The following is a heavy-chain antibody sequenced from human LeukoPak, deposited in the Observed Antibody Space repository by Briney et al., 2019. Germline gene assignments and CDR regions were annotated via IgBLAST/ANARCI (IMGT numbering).Heavy chain of an antibody. V-gene: IGHV4-39*01. Sequence: SETLSLTCTVSGGSISSSSYYWGWIRQPPGTGLEWIGSIYYSGSTYYNPSLKSRVTISIDTSKNQFSLKLSSVTAAETAVNYCSRLRNDFWSGYYWFDPWGQGTLVTVSS. J-gene: IGHJ5*02. CDR1: GGSISSSSYY. D-gene: IGHD3-3*01. CDR2: IYYSGST. CDR3: SRLRNDFWSGYYWFDP.